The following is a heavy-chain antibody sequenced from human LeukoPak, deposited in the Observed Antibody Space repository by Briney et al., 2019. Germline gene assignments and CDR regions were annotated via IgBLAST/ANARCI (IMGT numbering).Heavy chain of an antibody. Sequence: SETLSLTCTVSGGSISSGGYYSSWIRQHPGKGLEWIGYIHYSGSTYYNPSLKSRVTISVDTSKNQFSLKLSSVTAADTAVYYCASSGRNDYWGQGTLVTVSS. CDR2: IHYSGST. D-gene: IGHD5-12*01. J-gene: IGHJ4*02. CDR3: ASSGRNDY. V-gene: IGHV4-31*03. CDR1: GGSISSGGYY.